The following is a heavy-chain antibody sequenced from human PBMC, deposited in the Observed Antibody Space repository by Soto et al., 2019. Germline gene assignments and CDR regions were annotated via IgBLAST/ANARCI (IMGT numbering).Heavy chain of an antibody. Sequence: QVTLKESGPVLVKPTETLTLTCTVSGFSLSNARMGVSWIRQPPGKALEWLAHIFSNDEKSYSTSLKSTLTISKDTSKSQVVLTMTNMDPVDTATYYCARTLKEVTPSYFDYWGQGTLVTVSS. J-gene: IGHJ4*02. CDR3: ARTLKEVTPSYFDY. CDR1: GFSLSNARMG. V-gene: IGHV2-26*01. D-gene: IGHD2-21*02. CDR2: IFSNDEK.